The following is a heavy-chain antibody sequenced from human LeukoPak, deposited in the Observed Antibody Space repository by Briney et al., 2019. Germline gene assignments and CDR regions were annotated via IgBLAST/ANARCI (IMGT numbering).Heavy chain of an antibody. Sequence: GGSLRLSCAASGFTFSDYYMSWIRQAPGKGLEWVSYISSSGSTIYYADSVKGRFTISRDNAKNSLYLQMNSLRAEDTAVYYCARLRGYSSSWSPRARDYWGQGTLVTVSS. CDR2: ISSSGSTI. J-gene: IGHJ4*02. D-gene: IGHD6-13*01. CDR1: GFTFSDYY. CDR3: ARLRGYSSSWSPRARDY. V-gene: IGHV3-11*01.